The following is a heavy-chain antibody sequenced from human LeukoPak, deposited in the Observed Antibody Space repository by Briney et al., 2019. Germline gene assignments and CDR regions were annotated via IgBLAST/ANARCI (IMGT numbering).Heavy chain of an antibody. CDR2: ISGSGGST. V-gene: IGHV3-23*01. CDR3: VRDAAYAFDI. Sequence: GGTLRLSCAASGFTFSSYGMSSVRQAPGKGLEWVSAISGSGGSTYYADTVKGRFTISRDNAKNSLHLQMNRLRADDMAVYYCVRDAAYAFDIWGQRIMVTVSS. CDR1: GFTFSSYG. D-gene: IGHD2-15*01. J-gene: IGHJ3*02.